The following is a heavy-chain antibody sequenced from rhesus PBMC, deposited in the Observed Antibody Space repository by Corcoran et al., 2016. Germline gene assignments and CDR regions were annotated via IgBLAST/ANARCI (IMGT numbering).Heavy chain of an antibody. Sequence: QLQLQESGPGLVKPSETLSLTCAVSGGPITSNYWTWILQPPGKGLEWNGRISGSGGRTDYSPSLKSRVTISTDTSKNQFSLKLSSVTAADTAVYYCARETGYWGQGILVTVSS. CDR1: GGPITSNY. CDR2: ISGSGGRT. D-gene: IGHD3-28*01. CDR3: ARETGY. V-gene: IGHV4-173*01. J-gene: IGHJ5-2*01.